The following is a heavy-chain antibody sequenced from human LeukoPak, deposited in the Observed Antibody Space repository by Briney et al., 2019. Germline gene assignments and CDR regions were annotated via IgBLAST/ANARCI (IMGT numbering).Heavy chain of an antibody. V-gene: IGHV3-23*01. CDR3: AKAIEFYYFDY. CDR2: ISGSDGST. CDR1: GFIFSSYA. Sequence: GGSLRLSCAASGFIFSSYAMSWVRQAPGKGLEWVSAISGSDGSTYYADSVKGRFTISRDNSKNTLYLQMNSLRAEDTAIYYCAKAIEFYYFDYWGQGTLVTVSS. D-gene: IGHD3-16*02. J-gene: IGHJ4*02.